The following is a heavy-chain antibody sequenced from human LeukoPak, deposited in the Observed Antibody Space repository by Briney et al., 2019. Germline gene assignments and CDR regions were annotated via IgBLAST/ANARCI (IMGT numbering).Heavy chain of an antibody. CDR2: IIPIFGTA. CDR3: ARVSGYSSNIGAFRYYYMDV. V-gene: IGHV1-69*13. Sequence: GASVKVSCKASGGTFSSYAISWVRQAPGQGLEWMGGIIPIFGTANYAQKFQGRVTITADESTSTAYMELSSLRSEDTAVYYCARVSGYSSNIGAFRYYYMDVWGKGTTVTISS. D-gene: IGHD6-13*01. J-gene: IGHJ6*03. CDR1: GGTFSSYA.